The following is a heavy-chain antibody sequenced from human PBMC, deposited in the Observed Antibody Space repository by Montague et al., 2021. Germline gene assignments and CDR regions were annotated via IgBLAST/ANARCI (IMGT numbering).Heavy chain of an antibody. Sequence: SLRLSCAASGFTFSTSWIHWVRQAPGKGLVWVSRINPDGSSTNYADSVTGRFTISRDNGKNTLYLQMISLRAEDTAVYFCARAGNYGGLDIWGQGTMVTASS. CDR1: GFTFSTSW. V-gene: IGHV3-74*01. J-gene: IGHJ3*02. CDR3: ARAGNYGGLDI. CDR2: INPDGSST. D-gene: IGHD2-21*01.